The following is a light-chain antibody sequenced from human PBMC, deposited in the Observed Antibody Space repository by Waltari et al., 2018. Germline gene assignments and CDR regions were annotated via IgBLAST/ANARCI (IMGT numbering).Light chain of an antibody. CDR2: TDD. J-gene: IGLJ2*01. CDR3: AAWDDSPSGHVV. V-gene: IGLV1-47*02. CDR1: SSNIGSHY. Sequence: SVLTQPPSASGAPGQRVTISCSGSSSNIGSHYVYWYQQPPGPAPKLLIYTDDQRAAGVPDRVSASKSGTSASLAISGLRSEDEADYYCAAWDDSPSGHVVFGGGTKLTVL.